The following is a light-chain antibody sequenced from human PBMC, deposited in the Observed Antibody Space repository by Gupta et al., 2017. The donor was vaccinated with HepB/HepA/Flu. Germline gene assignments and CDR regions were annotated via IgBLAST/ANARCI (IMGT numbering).Light chain of an antibody. CDR2: KAS. J-gene: IGKJ2*01. CDR1: QSISNW. CDR3: QQYDSYSLT. V-gene: IGKV1-5*03. Sequence: DIQMTQSPSTLAASVGDRVTITCRASQSISNWLAWYQQKPGKAPTLLIYKASSLESGVPSRFSGSGSWTEFTLTIISLQPDDFATYYCQQYDSYSLTFGQGTKLEIK.